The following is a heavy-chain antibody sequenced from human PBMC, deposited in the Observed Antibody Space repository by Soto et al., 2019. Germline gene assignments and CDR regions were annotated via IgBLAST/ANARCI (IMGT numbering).Heavy chain of an antibody. CDR1: GFTLSSYG. J-gene: IGHJ4*02. D-gene: IGHD6-19*01. Sequence: QVQLVESGGGVVQPGRSLRLSCAASGFTLSSYGMHWVRQAPGKGLEWVAVISYDGSNKYYADSVKGRFTISRDNSKNTLYLQMNSLRAEDTAVYYCAKDFRGGWTHFFDYWGQGTLVTVSS. V-gene: IGHV3-30*18. CDR2: ISYDGSNK. CDR3: AKDFRGGWTHFFDY.